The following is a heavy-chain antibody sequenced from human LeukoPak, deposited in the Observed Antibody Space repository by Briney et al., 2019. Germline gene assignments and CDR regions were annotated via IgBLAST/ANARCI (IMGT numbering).Heavy chain of an antibody. Sequence: PGGSLRLSCAVSGSTFSSHVMSWVRQAPGKGLEWVSAISNSGDSTSYADSVKGRLTISRDNSKSTLYLQMNSLRAEDTAVYYCASTGYGVRDYWGQGTLVTVSS. CDR2: ISNSGDST. V-gene: IGHV3-23*01. CDR3: ASTGYGVRDY. D-gene: IGHD4-17*01. J-gene: IGHJ4*02. CDR1: GSTFSSHV.